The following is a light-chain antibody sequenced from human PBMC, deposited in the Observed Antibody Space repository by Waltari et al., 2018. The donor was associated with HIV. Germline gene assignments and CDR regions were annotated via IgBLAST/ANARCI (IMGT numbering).Light chain of an antibody. V-gene: IGLV2-11*01. CDR1: SGALGHYTF. Sequence: QSALPQPRSVSGSPGQSVPISCTGTSGALGHYTFFSWYQHHPGTAPKLIIYDVTKRPSGVPDRFSGSKSANTASLTISGLRADDEADYYCCAYAGGWVFGGGTKVTVL. J-gene: IGLJ3*02. CDR3: CAYAGGWV. CDR2: DVT.